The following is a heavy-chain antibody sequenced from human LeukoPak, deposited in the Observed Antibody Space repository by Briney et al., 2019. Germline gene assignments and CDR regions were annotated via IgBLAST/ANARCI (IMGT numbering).Heavy chain of an antibody. D-gene: IGHD6-25*01. Sequence: GGSLRLSCAASGFTFSSKDMTWVRQVPGKGLEWVSALSRSAAHIYYADSVKGRFTISRDNSKNTLYLQLTSLRAEDTAVYYCATATPYSGTGSHYFDYWGQGALVTVSS. CDR1: GFTFSSKD. J-gene: IGHJ4*02. V-gene: IGHV3-23*01. CDR3: ATATPYSGTGSHYFDY. CDR2: LSRSAAHI.